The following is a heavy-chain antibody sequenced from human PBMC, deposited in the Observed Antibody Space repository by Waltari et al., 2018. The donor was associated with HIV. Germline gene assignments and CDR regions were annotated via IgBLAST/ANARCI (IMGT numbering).Heavy chain of an antibody. CDR1: GFTFPDSH. CDR3: SKEGKWLQPNALHI. Sequence: QVQLVGAGVGFVKPGGYMRLSCVSSGFTFPDSHQSWIRQAPGNGLEWVAYISSSATYTSYADSVKGRFTISRDNDKNFLNLQLNSLRAEDSAVYYCSKEGKWLQPNALHIWGQGTLVTVSS. J-gene: IGHJ3*02. CDR2: ISSSATYT. V-gene: IGHV3-11*05. D-gene: IGHD5-12*01.